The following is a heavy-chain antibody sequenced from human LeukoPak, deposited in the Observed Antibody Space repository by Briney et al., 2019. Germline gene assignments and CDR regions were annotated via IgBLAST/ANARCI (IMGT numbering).Heavy chain of an antibody. D-gene: IGHD6-13*01. V-gene: IGHV4-4*07. CDR2: IYTSGST. CDR1: GGSISRYY. J-gene: IGHJ3*02. Sequence: SGTLCLTCAVSGGSISRYYWSWIRQPAGKGLEWIGRIYTSGSTNYNPSLKSRVTMSVDTSKNQLSLKLSSVTAADTAVYYCARLYSSSWYGETTYAFDIWGQGTMVTVSS. CDR3: ARLYSSSWYGETTYAFDI.